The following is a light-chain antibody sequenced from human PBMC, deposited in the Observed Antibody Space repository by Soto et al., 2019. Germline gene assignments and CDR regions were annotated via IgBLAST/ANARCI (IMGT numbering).Light chain of an antibody. CDR3: QQYYSYPWT. V-gene: IGKV1-9*01. J-gene: IGKJ1*01. CDR1: QGVSSK. Sequence: DIQMTQSPSALSASVGDSVTISCGASQGVSSKVNWYQQKPGKAPKLLIYAASTLQSGVPSRFSGSGSGTDFTLTISCLQSEDFATYYCQQYYSYPWTFGQGTKVDIK. CDR2: AAS.